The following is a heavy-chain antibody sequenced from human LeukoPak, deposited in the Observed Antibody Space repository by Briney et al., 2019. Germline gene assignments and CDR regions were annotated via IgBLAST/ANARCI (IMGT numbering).Heavy chain of an antibody. CDR1: RFTFSRYW. CDR3: AKEGIPDAFDI. V-gene: IGHV3-7*01. CDR2: IKQDGSEK. J-gene: IGHJ3*02. Sequence: GGSLRLSCAASRFTFSRYWMSWVRQAPGKGLEWVANIKQDGSEKYYVDSVKGRFAISRDNSKNTLYLQMNSLRAEDTAVYYCAKEGIPDAFDIWGQGTMVTVSS. D-gene: IGHD3-10*01.